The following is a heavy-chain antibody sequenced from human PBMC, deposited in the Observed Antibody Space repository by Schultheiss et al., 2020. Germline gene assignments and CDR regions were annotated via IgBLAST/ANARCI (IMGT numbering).Heavy chain of an antibody. Sequence: GGSLRLSCAASGFTFSSYDMHWVRQATGKGLEWVSSISSSSSYIYYADSVKGRFTISRDNAKNTLYLQMNSLRAEDTAVYYCARAYSGYDPEDYWGQGTLVTGSS. V-gene: IGHV3-21*01. J-gene: IGHJ4*02. D-gene: IGHD5-12*01. CDR1: GFTFSSYD. CDR3: ARAYSGYDPEDY. CDR2: ISSSSSYI.